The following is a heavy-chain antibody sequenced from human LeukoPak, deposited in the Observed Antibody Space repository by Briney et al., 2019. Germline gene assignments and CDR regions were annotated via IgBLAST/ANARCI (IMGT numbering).Heavy chain of an antibody. J-gene: IGHJ4*02. Sequence: PSETLSLTCSVSGGSINNYYWTWIRQPAGKGLEWIGHISTLGSTNYNPSLKRRVSMSVDTSNYHFPLKLTFVTAADTAIYCCERVAQYLVGASSTAFFEYWGQGTLVTVSS. D-gene: IGHD1-26*01. CDR3: ERVAQYLVGASSTAFFEY. CDR2: ISTLGST. CDR1: GGSINNYY. V-gene: IGHV4-4*07.